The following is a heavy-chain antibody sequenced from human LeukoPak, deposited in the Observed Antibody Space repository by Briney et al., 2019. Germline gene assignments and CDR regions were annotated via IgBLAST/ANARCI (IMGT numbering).Heavy chain of an antibody. CDR1: GGSISSSYW. CDR2: VYHSGST. D-gene: IGHD6-19*01. CDR3: ARASYSSGWNHHQRYYYYMDV. V-gene: IGHV4-4*02. Sequence: SETLSLTCAVSGGSISSSYWWSWVRQPPGKGLEWIGEVYHSGSTNYNPSLRSRVTISIDKSKNQFSLKLRSVTAADTAVYYCARASYSSGWNHHQRYYYYMDVWGKGTTVTISS. J-gene: IGHJ6*03.